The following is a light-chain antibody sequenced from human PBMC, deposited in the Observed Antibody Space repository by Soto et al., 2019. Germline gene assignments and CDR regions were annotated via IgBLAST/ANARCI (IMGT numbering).Light chain of an antibody. CDR1: SSNIGAGYD. Sequence: QSALAQPPSVSGAPGQRVTISCTGSSSNIGAGYDVHWYQQLPGTAPKLLIYGNSNRPSGVPDRFSGSKSGTSASLAITGLQAEDEADYYCQSYDGSLSGLYVFGTGTKVTDL. CDR3: QSYDGSLSGLYV. V-gene: IGLV1-40*01. J-gene: IGLJ1*01. CDR2: GNS.